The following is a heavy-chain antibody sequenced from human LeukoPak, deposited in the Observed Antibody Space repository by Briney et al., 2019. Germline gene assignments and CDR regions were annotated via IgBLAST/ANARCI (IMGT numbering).Heavy chain of an antibody. CDR3: ARGSIAVAGRPPYSDY. CDR2: ISSSSSYI. CDR1: GFTFSSYS. V-gene: IGHV3-21*01. J-gene: IGHJ4*02. Sequence: RAGGSLRLSCAASGFTFSSYSMNWVRQAPGKGLEWVSSISSSSSYIYYADSVKGRFTISRDNAKNSLYLQMNSLRAEDTAVYYCARGSIAVAGRPPYSDYWGQGTLVTVSS. D-gene: IGHD6-19*01.